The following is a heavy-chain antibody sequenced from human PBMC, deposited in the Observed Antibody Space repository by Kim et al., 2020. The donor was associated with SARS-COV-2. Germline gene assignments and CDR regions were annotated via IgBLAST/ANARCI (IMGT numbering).Heavy chain of an antibody. D-gene: IGHD6-6*01. Sequence: ASVKVSCKASGYTFTSYDMHWVRQAPGQGLEWVGIINPRGGGTSYAQKFQGRVTMTRDTSTSTVYMELSSLRSEDTAVYYCARDQDSSSSKKNYGMDVWGQGTTVTVSS. CDR1: GYTFTSYD. J-gene: IGHJ6*02. CDR2: INPRGGGT. CDR3: ARDQDSSSSKKNYGMDV. V-gene: IGHV1-46*01.